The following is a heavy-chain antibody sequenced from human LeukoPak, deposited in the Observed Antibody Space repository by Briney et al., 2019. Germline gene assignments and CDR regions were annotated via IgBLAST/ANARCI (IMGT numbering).Heavy chain of an antibody. V-gene: IGHV3-30*02. Sequence: GGSLRLSCAASGFTFSSYGMHWVRQAPGKGLEWVAFIRDDGSNKYYADSVKGRFTISRDNSKNTLYLQMNSLRAEDTAVYYCAKSGGGVLRYCSSTNCPGAFDIWGQGTMVTVSS. CDR3: AKSGGGVLRYCSSTNCPGAFDI. D-gene: IGHD2-2*01. CDR1: GFTFSSYG. J-gene: IGHJ3*02. CDR2: IRDDGSNK.